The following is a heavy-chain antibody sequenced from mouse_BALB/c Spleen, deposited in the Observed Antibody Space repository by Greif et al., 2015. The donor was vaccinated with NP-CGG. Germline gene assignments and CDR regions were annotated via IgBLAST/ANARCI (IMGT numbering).Heavy chain of an antibody. CDR1: GYTFTSYW. CDR2: INPSNGRT. Sequence: VQLQESGAELVKPGASVKLSCKASGYTFTSYWMHWVKQRPGQGLEWIGEINPSNGRTNYNEKFKSKATLTADKSSSTAYMQLSSLTSEDSAVYHCARSPFTTVVEDYAMDYWGQGTSVTVSS. CDR3: ARSPFTTVVEDYAMDY. V-gene: IGHV1S81*02. D-gene: IGHD1-1*01. J-gene: IGHJ4*01.